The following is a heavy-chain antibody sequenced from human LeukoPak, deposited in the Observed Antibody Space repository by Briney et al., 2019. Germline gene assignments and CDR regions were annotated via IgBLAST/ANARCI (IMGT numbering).Heavy chain of an antibody. CDR2: INHSGST. V-gene: IGHV4-34*01. CDR1: GFTFSDYW. D-gene: IGHD2-15*01. J-gene: IGHJ5*02. Sequence: PGGSLRLSCAASGFTFSDYWMSWMRQAPGKGLEWIGEINHSGSTNYNPSLKSRVTISVDTSKSQFSLKLSSVTAADTAVYYCARKLNWFDPWGQGTLVTVSS. CDR3: ARKLNWFDP.